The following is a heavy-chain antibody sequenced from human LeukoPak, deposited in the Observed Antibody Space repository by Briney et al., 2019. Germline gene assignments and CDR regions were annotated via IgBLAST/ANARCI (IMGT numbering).Heavy chain of an antibody. CDR2: ISSSSSYI. Sequence: GGSLRLSCAASGFTFSSYSMNWVRQAPGKGLEWVLSISSSSSYIYYADSVKGRFTISRDNAKNSLYLQMNSLRAEDTAVYYCARDLPSYYYGSGSPDYWGQGTLVTVSS. CDR3: ARDLPSYYYGSGSPDY. V-gene: IGHV3-21*01. CDR1: GFTFSSYS. J-gene: IGHJ4*02. D-gene: IGHD3-10*01.